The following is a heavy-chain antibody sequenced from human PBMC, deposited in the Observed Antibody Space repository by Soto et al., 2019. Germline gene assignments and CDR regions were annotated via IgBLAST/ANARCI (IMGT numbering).Heavy chain of an antibody. V-gene: IGHV3-23*01. CDR3: ARGGVWVHCGVDV. Sequence: EVQLLESGGSLVQPGGSLRLSCAASGFTFSSCPMSWVRQAPGKGLEWVSAISLSGDTTYYSDSVKGRFTISRDNSKNTLYLQMNGLRAEDTALYYCARGGVWVHCGVDVWGQGTTVTVSS. CDR1: GFTFSSCP. CDR2: ISLSGDTT. D-gene: IGHD3-16*01. J-gene: IGHJ6*02.